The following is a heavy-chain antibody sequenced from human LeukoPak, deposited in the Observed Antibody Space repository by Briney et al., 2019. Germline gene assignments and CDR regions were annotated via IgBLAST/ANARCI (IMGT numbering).Heavy chain of an antibody. CDR2: IIPIFGTA. V-gene: IGHV1-69*13. Sequence: SVKVSCKASGGTFSSYAISWVRQAPGQGLEWMGGIIPIFGTAKYAQKFQGRVTITADASTSTAYMELSSLRYEDTAVYYCARGWDSSGQIPFLYWGQGTLVTVSS. D-gene: IGHD3-22*01. CDR1: GGTFSSYA. J-gene: IGHJ4*02. CDR3: ARGWDSSGQIPFLY.